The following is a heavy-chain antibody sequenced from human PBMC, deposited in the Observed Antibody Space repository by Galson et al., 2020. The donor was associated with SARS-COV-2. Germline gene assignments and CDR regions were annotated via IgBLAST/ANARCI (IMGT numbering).Heavy chain of an antibody. CDR3: ASSSFGVLLKWYFDL. V-gene: IGHV3-66*01. J-gene: IGHJ2*01. Sequence: GGSLRLSCAASGFTVRTNYMSWVRQAPGKGLEWVSLIYSSGNTDYADSVKGRFTISRDSSENTVNLQMNSLRAEDTAVYYCASSSFGVLLKWYFDLWGRGTLVTVSS. D-gene: IGHD3-3*01. CDR1: GFTVRTNY. CDR2: IYSSGNT.